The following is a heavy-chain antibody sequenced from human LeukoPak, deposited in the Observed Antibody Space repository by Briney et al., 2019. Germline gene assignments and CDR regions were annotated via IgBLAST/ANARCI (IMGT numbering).Heavy chain of an antibody. CDR3: ARDSSAGIVVVTAAFDI. CDR2: IIPILGIA. V-gene: IGHV1-69*10. J-gene: IGHJ3*02. D-gene: IGHD2-21*02. Sequence: PRASVKVSCKASGGTFSSYAISWVRQAPGQGLEWMGGIIPILGIANYAQKFQGRVTITADKSTSTAYMELSSLRSEDTAVYYCARDSSAGIVVVTAAFDIWGQGTMVTVSS. CDR1: GGTFSSYA.